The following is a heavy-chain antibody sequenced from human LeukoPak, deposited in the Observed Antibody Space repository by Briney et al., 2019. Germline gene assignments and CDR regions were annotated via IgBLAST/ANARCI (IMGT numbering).Heavy chain of an antibody. J-gene: IGHJ4*02. CDR1: CGSLSSYY. Sequence: PSEALSLTCAVSCGSLSSYYWSWVRQLPGKGPEWVWYIYYSGSTNYNPSLKSRVTIAVDTSKNQCSLTLSSVTAADTALYYWPRGVRIAAAGTLFDYSGQGTLVT. CDR3: PRGVRIAAAGTLFDY. CDR2: IYYSGST. V-gene: IGHV4-59*01. D-gene: IGHD6-13*01.